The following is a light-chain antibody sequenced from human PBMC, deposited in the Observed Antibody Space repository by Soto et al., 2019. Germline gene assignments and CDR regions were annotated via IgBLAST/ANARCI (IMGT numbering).Light chain of an antibody. CDR2: GAS. J-gene: IGKJ5*01. CDR1: QSVSSSY. Sequence: EIVLTQSPGTLSLSPGERATLSCRASQSVSSSYLAWYQQKPGQAPRLLIYGASSRATGIPDRFSGSGSGTDFTLPISRLEPEDFAVYYCQQYGSSQITFGQGTRLEIK. V-gene: IGKV3-20*01. CDR3: QQYGSSQIT.